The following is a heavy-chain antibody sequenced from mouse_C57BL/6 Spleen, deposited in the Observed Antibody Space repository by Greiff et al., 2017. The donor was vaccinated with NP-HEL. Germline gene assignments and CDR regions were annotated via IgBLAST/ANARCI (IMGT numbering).Heavy chain of an antibody. Sequence: EVHLVESGPGLVKPSQSLSLTCSVTGYSITSGYYWNWIRQFPGNKLEWMGYISYDGSNNYNPSLKNRISITRDTSKNQFFLKLNSVTTEDTATYYCARAGTEAMDYWGQGTSVTVSS. CDR2: ISYDGSN. D-gene: IGHD4-1*01. CDR3: ARAGTEAMDY. J-gene: IGHJ4*01. CDR1: GYSITSGYY. V-gene: IGHV3-6*01.